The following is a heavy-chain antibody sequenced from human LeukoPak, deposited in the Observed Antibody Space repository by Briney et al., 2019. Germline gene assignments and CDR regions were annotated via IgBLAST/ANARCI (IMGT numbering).Heavy chain of an antibody. CDR3: ARWGDYGAKD. Sequence: GGSMRLSCVASAFSDKSNYMSWVRQAPGKGLEWVSVSYSGGSTYYEDSVKGRFTVSSDVSKNTLYLQMNSLRAEDTAVYYCARWGDYGAKDWGQGTLVTVSS. CDR1: AFSDKSNY. CDR2: SYSGGST. D-gene: IGHD4-23*01. J-gene: IGHJ4*02. V-gene: IGHV3-53*01.